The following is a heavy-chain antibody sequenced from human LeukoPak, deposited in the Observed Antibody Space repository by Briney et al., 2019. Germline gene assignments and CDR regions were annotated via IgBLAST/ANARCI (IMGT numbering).Heavy chain of an antibody. CDR3: ARQAGNNWFDS. V-gene: IGHV1-2*02. Sequence: GASVKVSCKASGYTFTGYYMHWVRQAPGQGLEWMGWINPNSGSTKYAQKFQGRVTMTRDTSISTAYMELSRLRSDDSAVFYCARQAGNNWFDSWGQGTLVTVSS. D-gene: IGHD6-13*01. J-gene: IGHJ5*01. CDR1: GYTFTGYY. CDR2: INPNSGST.